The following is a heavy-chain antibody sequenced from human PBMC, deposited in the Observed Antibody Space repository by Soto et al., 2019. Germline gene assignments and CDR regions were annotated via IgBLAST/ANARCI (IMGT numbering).Heavy chain of an antibody. Sequence: GGSLRLSCAASGFTFSSYAMSWVRQAPGKGLEWVSAISGSGGSTYYADSVKGRFTISRDNSKNTLYLQMNSLRAEDTAVYYCAKDGCSSTSCYDHGDYPDYWGQGTLVTVSS. D-gene: IGHD2-2*01. V-gene: IGHV3-23*01. CDR2: ISGSGGST. J-gene: IGHJ4*02. CDR1: GFTFSSYA. CDR3: AKDGCSSTSCYDHGDYPDY.